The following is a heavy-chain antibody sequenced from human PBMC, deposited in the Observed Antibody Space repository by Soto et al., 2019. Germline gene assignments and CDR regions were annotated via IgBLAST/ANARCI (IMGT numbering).Heavy chain of an antibody. CDR2: ISSSSSYI. CDR1: GFTFSSYS. V-gene: IGHV3-21*01. J-gene: IGHJ4*02. CDR3: ARDPRDGYNRVNDY. D-gene: IGHD5-12*01. Sequence: GGSLRLSCAASGFTFSSYSMNWVRQAPGKGLEWVSSISSSSSYIYYADSVKGRFTISRDNAKNLLYLQMNSLRAEDTAVYYCARDPRDGYNRVNDYWGQGTLVTVSS.